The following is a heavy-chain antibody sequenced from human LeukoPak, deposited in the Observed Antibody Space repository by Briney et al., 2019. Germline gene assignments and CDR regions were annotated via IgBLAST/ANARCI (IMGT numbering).Heavy chain of an antibody. CDR1: GGSISSYY. CDR2: IYTSGST. CDR3: AREYYGSGSYYFDY. J-gene: IGHJ4*02. Sequence: NASETLSLTCTVSGGSISSYYWSWIRQPARKGLEWIGRIYTSGSTNYNPSLKSRVTMSVDTSKNQFSLKLSSVTAADTAVYYCAREYYGSGSYYFDYWGQGTLVTVSS. V-gene: IGHV4-4*07. D-gene: IGHD3-10*01.